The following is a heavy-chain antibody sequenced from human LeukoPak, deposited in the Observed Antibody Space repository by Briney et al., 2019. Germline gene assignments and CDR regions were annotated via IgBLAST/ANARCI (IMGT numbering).Heavy chain of an antibody. CDR3: ARGTYYYDSSGYWPLTFDY. CDR2: IYYSGST. V-gene: IGHV4-31*03. J-gene: IGHJ4*02. Sequence: PSETLSLTCTVSGGSISSGGYYWSWIRQHPGKGLEWIGYIYYSGSTYYNPSLKSRVTISVDTSKNQLSLKLSSVTAADTAVYYCARGTYYYDSSGYWPLTFDYWGQGTLVTVSS. D-gene: IGHD3-22*01. CDR1: GGSISSGGYY.